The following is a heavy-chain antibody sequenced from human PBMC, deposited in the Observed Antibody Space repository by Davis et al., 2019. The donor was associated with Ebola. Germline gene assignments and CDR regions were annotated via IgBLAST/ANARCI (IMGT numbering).Heavy chain of an antibody. V-gene: IGHV3-30*03. CDR2: LSYDETNE. CDR3: TRGDNRDV. J-gene: IGHJ6*04. D-gene: IGHD3-16*01. CDR1: GFIFSNYG. Sequence: GESLKISCAASGFIFSNYGMHWVRQAPGKGLEWVAVLSYDETNEDYADSVKGRFTISRDNSKNTLWLQMNSLRLEDTAVYFCTRGDNRDVWGKGTTVTVSS.